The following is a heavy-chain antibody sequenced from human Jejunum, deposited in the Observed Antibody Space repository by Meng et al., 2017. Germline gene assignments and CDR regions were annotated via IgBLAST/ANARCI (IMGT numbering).Heavy chain of an antibody. Sequence: QVQLQGSGPGLVKPSGTLSLTCSVSGASVTNDNWWSWVRQPPGKGLEWIGEIFHTGIINYNPSLKSRVTISLDKSKNQLYLNLNSVTAADTAVYYCAKNCAYNSDYWGQGTLVTVSS. V-gene: IGHV4-4*02. J-gene: IGHJ4*02. CDR1: GASVTNDNW. CDR2: IFHTGII. CDR3: AKNCAYNSDY. D-gene: IGHD2-21*01.